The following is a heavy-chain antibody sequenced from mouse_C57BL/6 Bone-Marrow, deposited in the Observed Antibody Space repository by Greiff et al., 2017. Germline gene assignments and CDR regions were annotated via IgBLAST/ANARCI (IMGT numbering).Heavy chain of an antibody. Sequence: QVQLKQPGAELVKPGASVKLSCKASGYTFTSYWMHWVKQRPGQGLEWIGMIHPNSGSTNYNEKFKSKATLTVDKSSSTAYMQLSSLTSEDSAVYYCASAMMVTTWFAYWGQGTLVTVSA. V-gene: IGHV1-64*01. CDR3: ASAMMVTTWFAY. CDR2: IHPNSGST. CDR1: GYTFTSYW. J-gene: IGHJ3*01. D-gene: IGHD2-3*01.